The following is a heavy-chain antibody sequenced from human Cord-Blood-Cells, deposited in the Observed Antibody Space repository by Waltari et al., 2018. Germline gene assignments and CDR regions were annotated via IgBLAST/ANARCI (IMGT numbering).Heavy chain of an antibody. CDR2: IYYSGST. J-gene: IGHJ4*02. CDR3: ARRVRRQLYSSGWYFDY. Sequence: QLQLQESGPGLVKPSETLSLTCTVSGGSISSSRYYWGWIRPPPGQGLEWIGSIYYSGSTYYNPSLKSRVTISVDTSKNQFSLKLSSVTAADTAVYYCARRVRRQLYSSGWYFDYWGQGTLVTVSS. CDR1: GGSISSSRYY. V-gene: IGHV4-39*01. D-gene: IGHD6-19*01.